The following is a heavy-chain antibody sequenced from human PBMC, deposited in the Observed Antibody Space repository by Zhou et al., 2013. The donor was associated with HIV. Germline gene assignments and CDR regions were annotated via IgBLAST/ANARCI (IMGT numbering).Heavy chain of an antibody. CDR1: GGTFSSYA. J-gene: IGHJ6*03. Sequence: QVQLVQSGAEVKKPGSSVKVSCKASGGTFSSYAISWVRQAPGQGLEWMGGIIPIFGTANYAQKFQGRVTITTDESTRTAYMELSSLRSEDTAVYYCARARKAARNYYYYYMDVWGKGTTVTVSS. V-gene: IGHV1-69*05. D-gene: IGHD6-6*01. CDR2: IIPIFGTA. CDR3: ARARKAARNYYYYYMDV.